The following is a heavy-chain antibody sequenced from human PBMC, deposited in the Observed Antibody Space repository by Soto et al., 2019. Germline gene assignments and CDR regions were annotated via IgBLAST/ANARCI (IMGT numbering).Heavy chain of an antibody. CDR1: VEPMTGGYY. CDR2: IYYGGTT. D-gene: IGHD2-15*01. Sequence: LTCDVSVEPMTGGYYWGWIRQSPGKGLEWIGSIYYGGTTYYNPSLRSRLAISIDTSKNQFSLRLSSVTAADTALYYCARGWYYFDFWGQGTLVTVSS. V-gene: IGHV4-38-2*01. J-gene: IGHJ4*02. CDR3: ARGWYYFDF.